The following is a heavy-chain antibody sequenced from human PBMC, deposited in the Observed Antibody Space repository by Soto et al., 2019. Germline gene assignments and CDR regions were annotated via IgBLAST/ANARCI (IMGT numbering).Heavy chain of an antibody. CDR2: MNPNSGNT. Sequence: QVQLVQSGAEVKKPGASVKVSCKASGYTFTSYDINWVRQATGQGLEWMGWMNPNSGNTGYAQKFQGRVTMTRNTSTRPADMEMSSLRSEDTAVYYCAIRRSGGQGRRFDPWGQGTLVTVSS. CDR3: AIRRSGGQGRRFDP. J-gene: IGHJ5*02. CDR1: GYTFTSYD. V-gene: IGHV1-8*01. D-gene: IGHD1-26*01.